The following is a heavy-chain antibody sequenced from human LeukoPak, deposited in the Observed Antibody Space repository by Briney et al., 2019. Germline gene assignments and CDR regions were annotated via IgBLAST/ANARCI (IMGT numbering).Heavy chain of an antibody. CDR1: DGSMSPYY. CDR3: ARGGYYYLDV. Sequence: SETLSLTCTVSDGSMSPYYWSWIRQSPGKGLEWIAYIFHNGNTKYNPSLRSRVTISIDTSKNQFSLNLNSVTAADTAVYYCARGGYYYLDVWGKGTTVTVSS. CDR2: IFHNGNT. J-gene: IGHJ6*03. V-gene: IGHV4-59*01.